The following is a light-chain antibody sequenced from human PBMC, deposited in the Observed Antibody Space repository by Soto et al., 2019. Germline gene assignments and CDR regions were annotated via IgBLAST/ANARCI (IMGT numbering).Light chain of an antibody. J-gene: IGKJ1*01. V-gene: IGKV1-5*01. CDR3: QQYDSYSSGP. CDR1: QSINSW. CDR2: DAS. Sequence: DIQMTQSPSTLAASVGGRINITCRASQSINSWLAWYQQKPGKAPKVLIFDASSLKTGVPSRFSGSGSGTEFTLTISNLQPDDFATYYCQQYDSYSSGPFGQGTKVDIK.